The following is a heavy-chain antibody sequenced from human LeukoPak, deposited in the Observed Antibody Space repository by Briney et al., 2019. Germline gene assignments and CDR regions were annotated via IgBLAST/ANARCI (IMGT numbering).Heavy chain of an antibody. J-gene: IGHJ1*01. Sequence: GGSLRLSCAASGFTFSDYFMSWVRQAPGKGLEWVSAISGSGGSTYYADSVKGRFTISRDNSKNTLYLQMNSLRAEDTAVYYCAKEGSGAEYFQHWGQGTLVTVSS. V-gene: IGHV3-23*01. D-gene: IGHD3-10*01. CDR1: GFTFSDYF. CDR2: ISGSGGST. CDR3: AKEGSGAEYFQH.